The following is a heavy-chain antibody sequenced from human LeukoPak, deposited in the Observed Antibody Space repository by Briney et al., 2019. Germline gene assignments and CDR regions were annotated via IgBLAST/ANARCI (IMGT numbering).Heavy chain of an antibody. Sequence: GGSLRPSCAASGFTLSDYGMNWVRQAPGKGLEWVSYISSSGGTIYYADSVKGRFTISRDNAKSSLYLQMNSLRAEDTAVYYCARDRTPHNDYWGQGTLVTVSS. CDR1: GFTLSDYG. D-gene: IGHD2-2*01. J-gene: IGHJ4*02. CDR2: ISSSGGTI. CDR3: ARDRTPHNDY. V-gene: IGHV3-48*03.